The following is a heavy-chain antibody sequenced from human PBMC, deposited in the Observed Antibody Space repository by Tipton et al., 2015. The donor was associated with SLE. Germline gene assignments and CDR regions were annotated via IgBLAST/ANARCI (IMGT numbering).Heavy chain of an antibody. Sequence: GSLRLSCVTSGFPFSTYAMTWVRQAPGKGLEWVSTINFRGDNIFYADSVKGRFSISRDNSENTVFLQMNSLRADDTAVYYCSRGWGSYQSWYFDYWGQGTLLTVSS. CDR3: SRGWGSYQSWYFDY. J-gene: IGHJ4*02. CDR2: INFRGDNI. CDR1: GFPFSTYA. D-gene: IGHD3-16*02. V-gene: IGHV3-23*01.